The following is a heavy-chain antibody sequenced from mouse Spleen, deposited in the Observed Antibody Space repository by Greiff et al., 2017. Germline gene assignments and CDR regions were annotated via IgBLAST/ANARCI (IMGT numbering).Heavy chain of an antibody. CDR1: GYSFTGYY. Sequence: VHVKQSGPELVKPGASVKISCKASGYSFTGYYMNWVKQSPEKSLEWIGEINPSTGGTTYNQKFKAKATLTVDKSSSTAYMQLKSLTSEDSAVYYCARWGYYAMDYWGQGTSVTVSS. V-gene: IGHV1-42*01. CDR2: INPSTGGT. J-gene: IGHJ4*01. CDR3: ARWGYYAMDY.